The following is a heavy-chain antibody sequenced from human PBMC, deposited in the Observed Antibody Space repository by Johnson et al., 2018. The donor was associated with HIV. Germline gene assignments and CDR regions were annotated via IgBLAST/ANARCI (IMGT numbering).Heavy chain of an antibody. CDR2: INGDGSRT. Sequence: EQLVESGGGLVQPGGSLRLSCAVSGFTFNTYWMPWVRQAPGQRLVWVARINGDGSRTSYADSVKGRFPIARENAKNTLYLQMNSLRAEDTAVYYLSRDKGSGYDGCDAFDIWGQGTMVTVSS. D-gene: IGHD5-12*01. J-gene: IGHJ3*02. CDR1: GFTFNTYW. V-gene: IGHV3-74*01. CDR3: SRDKGSGYDGCDAFDI.